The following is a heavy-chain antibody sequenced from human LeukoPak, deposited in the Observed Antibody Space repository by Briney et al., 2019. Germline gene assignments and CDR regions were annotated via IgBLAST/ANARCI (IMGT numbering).Heavy chain of an antibody. D-gene: IGHD2-8*01. CDR1: GYTFTGYY. J-gene: IGHJ4*02. CDR3: AKVVNNGYSDY. V-gene: IGHV1-2*02. CDR2: INPNSGGT. Sequence: ASVKVSCKASGYTFTGYYMHWVRQAPEQGLDWMGWINPNSGGTNYAQKFQGRVTMTRDTSISTAYMELSRLRSDDTAIYYCAKVVNNGYSDYWGQGTLVTVSS.